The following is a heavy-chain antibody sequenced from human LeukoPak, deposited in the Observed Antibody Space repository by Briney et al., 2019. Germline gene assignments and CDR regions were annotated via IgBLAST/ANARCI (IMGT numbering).Heavy chain of an antibody. J-gene: IGHJ3*02. Sequence: PSQTLSLTCTVSGGSISSGGYYWSWIRQHPGKGLEWIGYIYYSESTNYNPSLKSRVTMSVDTSKNQFSLKLSSVTAADTAVYYCARVADGYSYGYVAFDIWGQGTMVTVSS. CDR1: GGSISSGGYY. CDR2: IYYSEST. D-gene: IGHD5-18*01. V-gene: IGHV4-31*03. CDR3: ARVADGYSYGYVAFDI.